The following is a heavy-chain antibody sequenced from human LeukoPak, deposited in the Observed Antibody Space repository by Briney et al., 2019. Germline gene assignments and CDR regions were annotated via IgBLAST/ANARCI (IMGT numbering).Heavy chain of an antibody. CDR3: ARAGGWAREDYKADAFDI. Sequence: ASVKVSFKASGYTFTNFGISWVRQAPGQGLEWMGWISVYNGNTNYAQKVQGRVTMTADTSTSTAYMEVRSLRSDDTAVYYCARAGGWAREDYKADAFDIWGQGTMVTVSS. V-gene: IGHV1-18*01. CDR2: ISVYNGNT. D-gene: IGHD6-19*01. J-gene: IGHJ3*02. CDR1: GYTFTNFG.